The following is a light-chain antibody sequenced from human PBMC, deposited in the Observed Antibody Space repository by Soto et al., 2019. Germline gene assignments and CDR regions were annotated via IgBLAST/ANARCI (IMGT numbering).Light chain of an antibody. CDR2: GAS. Sequence: EIVLTQFPGALSLSPGERVTLSCRASQTVSNTYLAWYQQKSGQAPKFLIYGASHRATGIPDRFSGSGSGTDFTLTIIRLEPEGFAVYYCQQYGALPPTFGGGTKVEIK. CDR3: QQYGALPPT. V-gene: IGKV3-20*01. CDR1: QTVSNTY. J-gene: IGKJ4*01.